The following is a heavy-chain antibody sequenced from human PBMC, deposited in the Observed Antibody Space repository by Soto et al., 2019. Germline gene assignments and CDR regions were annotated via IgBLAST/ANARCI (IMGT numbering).Heavy chain of an antibody. V-gene: IGHV3-23*01. CDR2: ISGSGGGT. Sequence: GGSLRLSCAASGFTFSIYAMSWVRQAPGKGLEWVSAISGSGGGTYYADSVKGRFTISRDNSKNTLYLQMNSLRAEDTAVYYCAKHDSSGYYGFDYWGQGTLVTVSS. J-gene: IGHJ4*02. D-gene: IGHD3-22*01. CDR3: AKHDSSGYYGFDY. CDR1: GFTFSIYA.